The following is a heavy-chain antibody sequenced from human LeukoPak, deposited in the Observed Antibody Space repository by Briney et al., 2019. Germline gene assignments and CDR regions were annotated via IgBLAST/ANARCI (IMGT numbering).Heavy chain of an antibody. D-gene: IGHD1-26*01. CDR1: GYTFTGYY. V-gene: IGHV1-2*02. CDR3: ARGRRVYSGSYYPIYYFDY. CDR2: INPNSGGT. J-gene: IGHJ4*02. Sequence: WASVKVSCKAPGYTFTGYYMHWVRQAPGQGLEWMGWINPNSGGTNYAQKFQGRVTMTRDTSISTAYMELSRLRSDDTAVYYCARGRRVYSGSYYPIYYFDYWGQGTLVTVSS.